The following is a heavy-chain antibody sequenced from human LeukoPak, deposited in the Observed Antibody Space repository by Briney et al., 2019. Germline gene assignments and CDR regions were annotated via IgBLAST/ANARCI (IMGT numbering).Heavy chain of an antibody. CDR1: GFTFTTYW. V-gene: IGHV3-74*01. CDR2: INSDGSIT. D-gene: IGHD5-24*01. CDR3: AREEEMATNTDY. Sequence: GGSLRLSCAASGFTFTTYWMHWVRQAPGKGLVWVSHINSDGSITSYADSVKGRFSISRDNPKNTLYLHMHSLRADDTAVYYCAREEEMATNTDYWGQGTLVTVSS. J-gene: IGHJ4*02.